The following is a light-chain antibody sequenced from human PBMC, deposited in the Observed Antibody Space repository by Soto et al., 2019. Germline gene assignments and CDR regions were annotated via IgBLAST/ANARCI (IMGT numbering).Light chain of an antibody. CDR2: EVT. Sequence: QSALTQPASVSGSPGQSITISCTGTSSDIGADDFVSWYQHHPDKTPKLIIFEVTYRPTGISHRFSASKSGNTASLTISGLEAEDEAFYYCSSYRSSTTPVVFGGGTKLTVL. V-gene: IGLV2-14*01. CDR3: SSYRSSTTPVV. J-gene: IGLJ2*01. CDR1: SSDIGADDF.